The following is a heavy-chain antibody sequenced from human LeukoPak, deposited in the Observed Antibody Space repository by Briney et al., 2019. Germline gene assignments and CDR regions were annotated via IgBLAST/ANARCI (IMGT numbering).Heavy chain of an antibody. D-gene: IGHD5-18*01. V-gene: IGHV3-23*01. CDR2: ISGSAHNI. CDR3: AGRVTGYSSGYVY. J-gene: IGHJ4*02. Sequence: GGSLRLSCAASGFNFANHAMSWVRQTPGKGLEWVSVISGSAHNIRYADSVKGRFTISRDNSENTVYLQMNNLRAEDTALYYCAGRVTGYSSGYVYWGQGTLVTVSS. CDR1: GFNFANHA.